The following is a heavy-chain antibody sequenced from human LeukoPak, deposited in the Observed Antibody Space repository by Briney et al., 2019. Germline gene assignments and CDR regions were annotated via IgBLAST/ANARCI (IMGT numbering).Heavy chain of an antibody. Sequence: PSETLSLTCAVYGGSFSGYYWSWIRQPPGKGLEWIGEINHSGSTNYNPSLKSRVTISVDTSKNQFSLKLSSVTAADTAVYYCARVSVDIVDTISFDYWGQGTLVTVSS. CDR1: GGSFSGYY. V-gene: IGHV4-34*01. CDR2: INHSGST. J-gene: IGHJ4*02. D-gene: IGHD5-12*01. CDR3: ARVSVDIVDTISFDY.